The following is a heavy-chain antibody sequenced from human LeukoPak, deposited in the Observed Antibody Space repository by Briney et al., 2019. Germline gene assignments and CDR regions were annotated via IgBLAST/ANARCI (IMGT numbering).Heavy chain of an antibody. CDR1: GYTLTSYY. V-gene: IGHV1-46*01. CDR3: ARGSGWY. D-gene: IGHD6-19*01. J-gene: IGHJ4*02. CDR2: INPSGGST. Sequence: VAPGKGSCDTSGYTLTSYYLHWAPKAPGPGLEWMGAINPSGGSTSYAQKFQGRVTVTRDTSTSTAYMELSSLRSEDTAVYYCARGSGWYWGQGTLVTVS.